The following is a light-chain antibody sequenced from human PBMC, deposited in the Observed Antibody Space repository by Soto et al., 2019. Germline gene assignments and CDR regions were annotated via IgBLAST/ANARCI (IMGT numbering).Light chain of an antibody. Sequence: IRLTQSPSSLSASVGDRVTITCRASQDISSYLAWYQQKPGKAPKVLIFAASTLESGVPLRFSGSGSGTDFSLTISSLLPEDSATYSCQHLSDYPYTLGQGTKLEI. CDR2: AAS. CDR1: QDISSY. J-gene: IGKJ2*01. V-gene: IGKV1-9*01. CDR3: QHLSDYPYT.